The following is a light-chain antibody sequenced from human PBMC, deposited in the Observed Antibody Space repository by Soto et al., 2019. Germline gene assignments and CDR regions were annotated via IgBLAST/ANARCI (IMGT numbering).Light chain of an antibody. CDR2: EVS. CDR3: SSYVGSNKKDVV. CDR1: SSDVGGYNY. V-gene: IGLV2-8*01. J-gene: IGLJ2*01. Sequence: QSALTQPPSASGSPGQSVTISCTGTSSDVGGYNYVSWYQQHPGKAPKLMIFEVSKRPSGVPDRFSGSKSGNTASLTVSGLQAEDEADYYCSSYVGSNKKDVVFGGGTKVTVL.